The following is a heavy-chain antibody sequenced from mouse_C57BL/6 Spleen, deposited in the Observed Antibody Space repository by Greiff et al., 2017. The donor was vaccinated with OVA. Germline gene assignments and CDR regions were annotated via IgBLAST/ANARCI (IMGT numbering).Heavy chain of an antibody. CDR3: ARGSTYFRRMDY. CDR2: IYPGSGST. Sequence: QVQLQQPGAELVKPGASVKMSCKASGYTFTSYWITWVKQRPGQGLEWIGDIYPGSGSTNYNEKFKSKATLTVDTSSSTAYMQLSSLTSEDSAVYYCARGSTYFRRMDYWGQGTSVTVSS. CDR1: GYTFTSYW. V-gene: IGHV1-55*01. D-gene: IGHD5-1*01. J-gene: IGHJ4*01.